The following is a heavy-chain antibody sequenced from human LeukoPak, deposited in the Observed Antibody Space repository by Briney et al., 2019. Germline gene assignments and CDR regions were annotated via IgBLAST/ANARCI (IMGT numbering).Heavy chain of an antibody. J-gene: IGHJ4*02. V-gene: IGHV4-34*01. CDR1: GGSFSGYY. Sequence: SENLSLTCAVYGGSFSGYYWSWIRQPPGKGLEWIGEINHSGSTNYNPSLKSRVTISVDTSKNQFSLKLSSVTAADTAVYYCARGWSAGSRDYWGQGTLVTVSS. CDR3: ARGWSAGSRDY. CDR2: INHSGST.